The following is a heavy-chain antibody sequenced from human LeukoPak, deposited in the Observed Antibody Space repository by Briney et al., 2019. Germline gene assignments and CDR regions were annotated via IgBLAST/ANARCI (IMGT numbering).Heavy chain of an antibody. CDR2: IRSETDDGTT. D-gene: IGHD1-26*01. CDR3: TTNVLRWELFDY. CDR1: GFTFRNAW. V-gene: IGHV3-15*01. J-gene: IGHJ4*02. Sequence: GGSLRLSCTASGFTFRNAWMSWVRQAPGKGLEWVGRIRSETDDGTTDYAAPVKGGVTISRDDSKNTLYLQMNNLNTEDTAVYYCTTNVLRWELFDYWGQGTLVTVSS.